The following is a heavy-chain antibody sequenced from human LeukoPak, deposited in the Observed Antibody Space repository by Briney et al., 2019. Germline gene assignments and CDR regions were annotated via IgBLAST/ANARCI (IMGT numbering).Heavy chain of an antibody. D-gene: IGHD2-21*01. V-gene: IGHV3-23*01. J-gene: IGHJ6*02. CDR1: QFDISSFT. CDR3: SKHGWGYFYYGMDG. CDR2: ISASGGET. Sequence: GGPLRLSCAASQFDISSFTMSWLRQAPGKGLEWVSSISASGGETYYAESVRGRFTISRDNSKNTLSLRMNSLRVEDTARYFCSKHGWGYFYYGMDGWGQGTTVIVSS.